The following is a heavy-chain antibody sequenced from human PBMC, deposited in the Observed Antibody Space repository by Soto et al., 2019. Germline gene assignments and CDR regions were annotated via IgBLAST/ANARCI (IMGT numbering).Heavy chain of an antibody. Sequence: GWYLRRSCAASGFTFSSYAMHWVRQAPGKGLEWVAIIWYDGSNQNYADSVKGRFTLSRDYSKNTLYLQMNSLRAEDTAVYYYAKDHGIEAMAYYFEYWGQGTLVTVSA. CDR1: GFTFSSYA. CDR2: IWYDGSNQ. CDR3: AKDHGIEAMAYYFEY. J-gene: IGHJ4*02. V-gene: IGHV3-33*06. D-gene: IGHD5-18*01.